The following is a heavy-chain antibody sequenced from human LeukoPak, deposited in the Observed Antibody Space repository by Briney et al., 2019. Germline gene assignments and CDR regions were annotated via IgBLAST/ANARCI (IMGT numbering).Heavy chain of an antibody. D-gene: IGHD2-2*01. J-gene: IGHJ1*01. CDR2: IYHSGST. V-gene: IGHV4-30-2*01. CDR1: GGSISSGDYY. CDR3: ARSEYQLLEYFQH. Sequence: KPSETLSLTCTVSGGSISSGDYYWSWIRQPPGKGLEWIGYIYHSGSTYYNPSLKSRVTISVDRSKNQFSLKLSSVTTADTAVYYCARSEYQLLEYFQHWGQGTLVTVSS.